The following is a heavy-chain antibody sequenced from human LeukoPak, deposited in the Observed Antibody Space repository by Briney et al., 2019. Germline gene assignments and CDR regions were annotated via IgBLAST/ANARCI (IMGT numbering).Heavy chain of an antibody. CDR2: INPNSGGT. V-gene: IGHV1-2*02. D-gene: IGHD2-15*01. CDR1: GYTFTGYY. CDR3: ARQDCSGGSCYLPPKYYYYGMDV. Sequence: ASVKVSCKASGYTFTGYYMHWVRQAPGQVLEWMGWINPNSGGTNYAQKFQGRVTMTRDTSISTAYMELSRLRSDDTAVYYCARQDCSGGSCYLPPKYYYYGMDVWGQGTTVTVSS. J-gene: IGHJ6*02.